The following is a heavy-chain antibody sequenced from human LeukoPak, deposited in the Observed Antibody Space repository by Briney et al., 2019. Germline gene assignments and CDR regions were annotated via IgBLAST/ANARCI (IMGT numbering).Heavy chain of an antibody. V-gene: IGHV4-34*01. CDR1: GGSISSYY. CDR2: INHSGST. J-gene: IGHJ3*02. D-gene: IGHD3-22*01. CDR3: ARSSGYYSSDAFDI. Sequence: SETLSLTRTVSGGSISSYYWSWIRQPPGKGLEWIGEINHSGSTNYNPSLKSRVTISVGTSKNQFSLKLSSVTAADTAVYYCARSSGYYSSDAFDIWGQGTMVTVSS.